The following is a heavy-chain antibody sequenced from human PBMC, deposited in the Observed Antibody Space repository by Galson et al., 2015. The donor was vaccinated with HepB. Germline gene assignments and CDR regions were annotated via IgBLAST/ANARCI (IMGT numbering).Heavy chain of an antibody. CDR2: LSSTSNYI. CDR3: ARPLGRDNAFDI. Sequence: SLRLSCAASGFTFSNYNMNWVRQAPGKGLEWVSSLSSTSNYIYYADSVKGRFTISRDNAKNSLYLQMNSLRAEDTAVYFCARPLGRDNAFDIWGQGTMVTVSS. D-gene: IGHD7-27*01. V-gene: IGHV3-21*01. CDR1: GFTFSNYN. J-gene: IGHJ3*02.